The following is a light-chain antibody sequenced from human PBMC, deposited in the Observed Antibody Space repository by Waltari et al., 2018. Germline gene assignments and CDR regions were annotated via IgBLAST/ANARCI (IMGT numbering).Light chain of an antibody. CDR1: QSIGRY. V-gene: IGKV3-20*01. J-gene: IGKJ1*01. CDR3: QNHERLPAT. Sequence: EIMLTQSPGTLSLSPGERATLSCRASQSIGRYLVWYQQKPGQVPRLLMYEASRRATGIPDRFSGSGSGTDFSLTISRLEPEDFAVYYCQNHERLPATFGQGTKVEIK. CDR2: EAS.